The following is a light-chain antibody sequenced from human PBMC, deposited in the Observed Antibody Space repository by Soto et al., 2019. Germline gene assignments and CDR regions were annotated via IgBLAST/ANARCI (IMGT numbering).Light chain of an antibody. CDR1: QSVSSN. V-gene: IGKV3-15*01. Sequence: EIVMTQSPSTLSVSPGKRATLSCRASQSVSSNLAWYHQKPGQAPRLLIYGASTRATGIPARFSGSGSGTEFTLTNSSLQSEDFAVYYCQQYNNWPPVWTFGQGTKVDIK. CDR2: GAS. J-gene: IGKJ1*01. CDR3: QQYNNWPPVWT.